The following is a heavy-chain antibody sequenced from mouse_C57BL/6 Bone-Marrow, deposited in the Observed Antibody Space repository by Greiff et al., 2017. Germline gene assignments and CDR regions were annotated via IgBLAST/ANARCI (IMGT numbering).Heavy chain of an antibody. J-gene: IGHJ2*01. CDR3: GRDRGLLPIFDY. D-gene: IGHD2-3*01. V-gene: IGHV10-3*01. CDR2: LRSKSSNYAT. CDR1: GFTFNTYA. Sequence: EVKLEESGGGLVQPKGSLKLSCAASGFTFNTYAMHWVRQAPGKGLEWVARLRSKSSNYATYYADSVKDRFTISRDDSQSMLYLQMNNLKTEDTAMYYCGRDRGLLPIFDYWGQGTTLTVSS.